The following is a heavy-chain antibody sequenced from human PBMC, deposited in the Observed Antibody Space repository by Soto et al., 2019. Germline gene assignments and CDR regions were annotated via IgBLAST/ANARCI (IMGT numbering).Heavy chain of an antibody. CDR1: GFTFSSYG. J-gene: IGHJ6*01. CDR2: IWYDGSNK. Sequence: GGSLRLSCAASGFTFSSYGMHWVRQAPGKGLEWVAVIWYDGSNKYYADSVKGRFTISRDNSKNTLYLQMNSLRAEDTAVYYCAKDLVVVPAAMADYYYYGMDVWGQGTTVTVSS. CDR3: AKDLVVVPAAMADYYYYGMDV. V-gene: IGHV3-33*06. D-gene: IGHD2-2*01.